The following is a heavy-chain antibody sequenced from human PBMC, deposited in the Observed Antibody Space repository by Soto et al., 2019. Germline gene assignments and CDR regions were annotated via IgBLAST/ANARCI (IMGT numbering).Heavy chain of an antibody. J-gene: IGHJ3*01. CDR3: VREGRGSFDF. CDR1: GFIFTNYA. Sequence: EVQVSESGGGLVRPGGSLRLSCAASGFIFTNYAMNWVRQAPGKGLEWVSVIGGRGTSAYYADSVQGRFTISRDNSKTTLSLQMSSLTADDTAIYDCVREGRGSFDFWGRGTMVTVSS. V-gene: IGHV3-23*01. CDR2: IGGRGTSA. D-gene: IGHD5-12*01.